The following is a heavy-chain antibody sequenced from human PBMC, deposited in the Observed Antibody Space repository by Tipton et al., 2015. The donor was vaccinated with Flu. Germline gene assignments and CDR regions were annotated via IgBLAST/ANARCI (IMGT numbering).Heavy chain of an antibody. D-gene: IGHD3-10*01. V-gene: IGHV3-9*01. CDR3: AKGGGSGSYDDYGMDV. CDR2: ISWNSGSI. J-gene: IGHJ6*02. CDR1: GFTFDDYA. Sequence: RSLRLSCAASGFTFDDYAMHWVRQAPGKGLEWVSGISWNSGSIGYADSVKGRFTISRDNAKNSLYLQMNSLRAEDTALYYCAKGGGSGSYDDYGMDVWGQETTVTVSS.